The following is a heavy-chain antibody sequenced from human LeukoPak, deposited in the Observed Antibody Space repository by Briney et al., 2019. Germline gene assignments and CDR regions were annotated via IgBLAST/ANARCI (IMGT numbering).Heavy chain of an antibody. J-gene: IGHJ6*02. CDR3: ARVCSSTSCRRVGDGYYYGMDV. CDR2: IIPIIGTA. CDR1: GGTFSSYA. V-gene: IGHV1-69*13. D-gene: IGHD2-2*01. Sequence: SVKVSCKASGGTFSSYAISWVRQAPGQGLEWMGGIIPIIGTANHAQKFQGRVTITADESTSTAYMELSSLRYEDTAVYYCARVCSSTSCRRVGDGYYYGMDVWGQGTTVTVSS.